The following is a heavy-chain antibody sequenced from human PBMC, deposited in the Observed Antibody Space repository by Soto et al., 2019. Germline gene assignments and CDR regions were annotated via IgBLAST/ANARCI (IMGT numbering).Heavy chain of an antibody. CDR3: ARSRAAGPSPGEVPNRFDS. J-gene: IGHJ5*01. V-gene: IGHV4-31*03. D-gene: IGHD6-13*01. CDR2: IYYSGST. CDR1: GGSISSGGYY. Sequence: PSETLSLTCTVSGGSISSGGYYWSWIRQHPGKGLEWIGYIYYSGSTYYNPSLKSRVTISVDTSKNQFSLKLSSVTAADTAVYYCARSRAAGPSPGEVPNRFDSWGQGTLVTVSS.